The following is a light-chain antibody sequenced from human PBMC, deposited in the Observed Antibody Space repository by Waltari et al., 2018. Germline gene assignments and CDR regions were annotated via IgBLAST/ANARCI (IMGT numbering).Light chain of an antibody. CDR2: AAS. CDR1: QSVGNY. J-gene: IGKJ4*01. CDR3: QQTYSAPLS. Sequence: IQMTQSPSSLSASVGDRVTITCRASQSVGNYLNWYQQRPGQAPKVLIYAASTLQSGVPSRFSGSGSGTDFTLTINSLQPEDLSIYYCQQTYSAPLSFGWGTKVEMK. V-gene: IGKV1-39*01.